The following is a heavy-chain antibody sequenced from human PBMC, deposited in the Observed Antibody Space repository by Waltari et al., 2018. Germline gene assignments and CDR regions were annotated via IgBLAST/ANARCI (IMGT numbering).Heavy chain of an antibody. V-gene: IGHV3-66*02. CDR1: GSAVSTNP. D-gene: IGHD5-18*01. CDR3: ARARDEETAMVYFDH. CDR2: IYDAGST. Sequence: EVQLVESGGGLVYPGGALRLPCAPSGSAVSTNPMSWVRQAPGRGLEWVSLIYDAGSTYYPDSVRGRFTISRDNSKNTVHLQMNSLRVEDTAIYYCARARDEETAMVYFDHWGQGTLVSVSS. J-gene: IGHJ4*02.